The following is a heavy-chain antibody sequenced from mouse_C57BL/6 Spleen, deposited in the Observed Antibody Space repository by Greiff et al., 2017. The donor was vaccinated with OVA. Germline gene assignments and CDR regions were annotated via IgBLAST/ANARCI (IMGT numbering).Heavy chain of an antibody. Sequence: EVQVVESGGGLVKPGGSLKLSCAASGFTFSSYAMSWVRQTPEKRLEWVATISDGGSYTYYPDNVKGRFTISRDNAKNNLYLQMSHLKSEDTAMYYCARDQRSNYEFAYWGQGTLVTVSA. D-gene: IGHD2-5*01. CDR2: ISDGGSYT. CDR3: ARDQRSNYEFAY. CDR1: GFTFSSYA. V-gene: IGHV5-4*01. J-gene: IGHJ3*01.